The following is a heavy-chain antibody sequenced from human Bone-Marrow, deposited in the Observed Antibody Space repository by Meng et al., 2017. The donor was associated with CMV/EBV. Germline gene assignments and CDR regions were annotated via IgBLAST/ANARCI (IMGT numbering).Heavy chain of an antibody. CDR1: GGTFSSYA. J-gene: IGHJ6*02. Sequence: SVMVSCKASGGTFSSYAISWVRQAPGQGLEWMGGIITILGIANYAQKFQGRVTITADKSTSTSYMELYRLISEDTAVYYCARDRYSISWYSYYYYGMDVWGQGTTVTVSS. CDR3: ARDRYSISWYSYYYYGMDV. CDR2: IITILGIA. V-gene: IGHV1-69*10. D-gene: IGHD6-13*01.